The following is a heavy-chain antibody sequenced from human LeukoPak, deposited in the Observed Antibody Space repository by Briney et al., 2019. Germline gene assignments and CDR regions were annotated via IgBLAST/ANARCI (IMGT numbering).Heavy chain of an antibody. Sequence: GASVTVSCKASGYTFTSYGISWVRQAPGRGLEWMGWISAYNGNTNYAQKLQGRVTMTTDTSTSTAYMELRSLRSDDTAVYYCARDGLFLPSLGIVGAIDWGQGTLVTVSS. J-gene: IGHJ4*02. CDR3: ARDGLFLPSLGIVGAID. V-gene: IGHV1-18*01. CDR2: ISAYNGNT. D-gene: IGHD1-26*01. CDR1: GYTFTSYG.